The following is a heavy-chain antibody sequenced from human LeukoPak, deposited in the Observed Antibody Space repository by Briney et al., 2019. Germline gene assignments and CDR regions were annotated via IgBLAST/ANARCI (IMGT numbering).Heavy chain of an antibody. V-gene: IGHV1-69*06. CDR2: IIPIFGTA. D-gene: IGHD1-26*01. J-gene: IGHJ4*02. Sequence: SVKVSCEASGGTFSSYAISWVRQAPGQGLEWMGGIIPIFGTANYAHKYHGTVTITADKSTSTASMELSSLRSEDTAVYYCARASLRSSGSYYLFDYWGQGTLVTVSS. CDR1: GGTFSSYA. CDR3: ARASLRSSGSYYLFDY.